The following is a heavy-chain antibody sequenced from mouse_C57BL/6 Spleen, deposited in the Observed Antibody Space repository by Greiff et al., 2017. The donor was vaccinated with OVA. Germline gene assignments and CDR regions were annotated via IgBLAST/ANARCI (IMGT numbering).Heavy chain of an antibody. V-gene: IGHV1-81*01. CDR3: AYPDAYSFGY. CDR1: GYTFTSYG. CDR2: IYPRSGNT. D-gene: IGHD2-10*01. J-gene: IGHJ3*01. Sequence: QVQLQQSGAELARPGASVKLSCKASGYTFTSYGISWVKQRTGQGLEWIGEIYPRSGNTYYNEKFKGKATLTADKSSSTAYMELRSLTSEDSAVYFCAYPDAYSFGYWGQGTLVTVSA.